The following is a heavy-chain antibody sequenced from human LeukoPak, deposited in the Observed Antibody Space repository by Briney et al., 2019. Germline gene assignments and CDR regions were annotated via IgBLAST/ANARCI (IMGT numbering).Heavy chain of an antibody. Sequence: PGGSLRLSCAASEFSVGSNYMTWVRQAPGKGLEWVSLIYSGGSTYYADSVKGRFTISRDNSKNTLYLQMNSLRAEDTAVYYCARGGGSGSSGFDPWGQGTLVTVSS. V-gene: IGHV3-66*01. J-gene: IGHJ5*02. D-gene: IGHD3-10*01. CDR1: EFSVGSNY. CDR2: IYSGGST. CDR3: ARGGGSGSSGFDP.